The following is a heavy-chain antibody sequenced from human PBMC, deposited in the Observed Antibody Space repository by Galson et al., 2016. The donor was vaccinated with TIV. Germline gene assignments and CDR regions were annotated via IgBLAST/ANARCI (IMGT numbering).Heavy chain of an antibody. CDR1: GFIFSNAW. CDR2: IKSNFDGGTT. J-gene: IGHJ4*02. Sequence: SLRLSCAASGFIFSNAWMSWVRQAPGKGLEWVGRIKSNFDGGTTDYAAPVKGRFTISRHDSKNTLFLQMNRLKTEDTDVYYCTTELGYCSGGYCYYCDYWGQGTLVTVSS. V-gene: IGHV3-15*01. CDR3: TTELGYCSGGYCYYCDY. D-gene: IGHD2-15*01.